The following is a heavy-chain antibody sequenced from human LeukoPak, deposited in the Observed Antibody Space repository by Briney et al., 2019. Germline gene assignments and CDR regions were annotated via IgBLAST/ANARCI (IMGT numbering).Heavy chain of an antibody. CDR1: GGSISSSSYY. D-gene: IGHD6-13*01. CDR2: IYYSGST. V-gene: IGHV4-39*01. Sequence: SETLSPTCTVSGGSISSSSYYWGWIRQPPGKGLEWIGSIYYSGSTYYNPSLKSRVTISVDTSKNQFSLKLSSVTAADTAVYYCARSPAGGSSSWYWFDPWGQGTLVTASS. J-gene: IGHJ5*02. CDR3: ARSPAGGSSSWYWFDP.